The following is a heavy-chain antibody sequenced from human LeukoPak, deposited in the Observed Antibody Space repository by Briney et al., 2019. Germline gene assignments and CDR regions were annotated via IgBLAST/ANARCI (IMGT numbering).Heavy chain of an antibody. CDR3: ATCSCPPRYYYYYYMDV. Sequence: SVKVSCKASGGTFSSYTISWVRQAPGQGLEWMGRIIPIFGTANYAQKFQGRVTITTDESTSTAYMELSSLRSEDTAVYYCATCSCPPRYYYYYYMDVWGKGATVTVSS. J-gene: IGHJ6*03. D-gene: IGHD2-2*01. CDR2: IIPIFGTA. V-gene: IGHV1-69*05. CDR1: GGTFSSYT.